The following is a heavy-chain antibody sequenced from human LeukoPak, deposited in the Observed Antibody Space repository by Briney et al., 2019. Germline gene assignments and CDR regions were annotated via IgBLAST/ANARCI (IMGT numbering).Heavy chain of an antibody. V-gene: IGHV3-11*01. Sequence: GGSLRLSCAASGFTFSDYCMSWIRQAPGKGLEWFSYISSSGSTIYYADSVKGRFTISRDNAKNSLYLQMNSLRAEDTAVYYCARGKDGYKRGYPLGFDYWGQGTLVTVSS. CDR2: ISSSGSTI. CDR1: GFTFSDYC. D-gene: IGHD5-24*01. J-gene: IGHJ4*02. CDR3: ARGKDGYKRGYPLGFDY.